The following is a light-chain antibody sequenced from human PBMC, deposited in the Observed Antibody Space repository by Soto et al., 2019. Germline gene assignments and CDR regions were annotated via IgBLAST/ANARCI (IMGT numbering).Light chain of an antibody. CDR2: GSS. CDR3: LQDSGYPRT. CDR1: QDIRRE. J-gene: IGKJ1*01. V-gene: IGKV1-6*01. Sequence: AIQMNQSPSSLSASVGDRVTITCRASQDIRRELGRYQQRPGRAPKLLIYGSSTLQDGVPSRFSGSGSGTDLTLTISSLQPEDFATYYCLQDSGYPRTFGQGTKVEI.